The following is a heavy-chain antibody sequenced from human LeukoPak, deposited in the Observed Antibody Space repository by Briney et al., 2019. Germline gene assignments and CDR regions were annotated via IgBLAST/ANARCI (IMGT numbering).Heavy chain of an antibody. J-gene: IGHJ4*02. D-gene: IGHD5-18*01. Sequence: PGGSLRLSCAASGFTFSSYAMSWVRQAPGKGLEWVSAISGSGGSTYYADSVKGRFTISRDNSKNTLYLQMNSLRAEDTAVYYCAKDLEDTAMVTDPLPFDYWGQGTLVTVSS. CDR1: GFTFSSYA. CDR2: ISGSGGST. CDR3: AKDLEDTAMVTDPLPFDY. V-gene: IGHV3-23*01.